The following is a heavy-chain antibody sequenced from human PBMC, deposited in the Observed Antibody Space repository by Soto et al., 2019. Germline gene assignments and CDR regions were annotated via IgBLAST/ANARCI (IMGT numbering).Heavy chain of an antibody. CDR1: GGSFSGYY. J-gene: IGHJ5*02. V-gene: IGHV4-34*01. CDR3: ARGPLRITIFGVVIKHWFDP. CDR2: INHSGST. D-gene: IGHD3-3*01. Sequence: SETLSLTCAVYGGSFSGYYRSWIRQPPGKGLEWIGEINHSGSTNYNPSLKSRVTISVDTSKNQFSLKLSSVTAADTAVYYCARGPLRITIFGVVIKHWFDPWGQGTLVTVSS.